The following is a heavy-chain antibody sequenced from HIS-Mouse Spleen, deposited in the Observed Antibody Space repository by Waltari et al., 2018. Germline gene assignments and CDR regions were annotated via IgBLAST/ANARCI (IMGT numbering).Heavy chain of an antibody. J-gene: IGHJ2*01. CDR3: AREIPYSSSWYDWYFDL. Sequence: QLQLQESGPGLVKPSETLSLTCTVSGGSISSSSYYWGWIRQPPGKGLGWIWSINFSGSTYYNPSLKRRVTISVDTSKNQFSLKLSSVTAADTAVYYCAREIPYSSSWYDWYFDLWGRGTLVTVSS. CDR1: GGSISSSSYY. V-gene: IGHV4-39*07. D-gene: IGHD6-13*01. CDR2: INFSGST.